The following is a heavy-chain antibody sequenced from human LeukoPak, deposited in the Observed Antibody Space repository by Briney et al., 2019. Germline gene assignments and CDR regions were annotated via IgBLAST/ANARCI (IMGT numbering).Heavy chain of an antibody. Sequence: GGSLRLSCAASGFTFSSYWMSWVRQAPGKGLEWVANIKQDGSEKYYVDSVKGRFTISRDNAKNSLYLQMNSLRAEDTAVYYCARAAYIAAVNWFDPWGQGTLVTVSS. CDR3: ARAAYIAAVNWFDP. D-gene: IGHD6-25*01. CDR2: IKQDGSEK. CDR1: GFTFSSYW. J-gene: IGHJ5*02. V-gene: IGHV3-7*01.